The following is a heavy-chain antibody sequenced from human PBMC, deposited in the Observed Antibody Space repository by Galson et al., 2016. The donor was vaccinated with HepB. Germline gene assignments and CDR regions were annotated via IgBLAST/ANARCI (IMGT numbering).Heavy chain of an antibody. D-gene: IGHD3-16*01. V-gene: IGHV3-30-3*01. Sequence: SLRLSCAASGFTFSDYAMHWVRQAPGKGLEWVSIISYDGVNTDYAHSAKGRFTLSRDNSKSTLYLQMNSLTLEDTATYFCVRAREGDFDLWGQGTLVTVSS. CDR3: VRAREGDFDL. CDR1: GFTFSDYA. J-gene: IGHJ4*02. CDR2: ISYDGVNT.